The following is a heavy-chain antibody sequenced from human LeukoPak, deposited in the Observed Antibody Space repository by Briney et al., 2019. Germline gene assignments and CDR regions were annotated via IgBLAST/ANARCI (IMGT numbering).Heavy chain of an antibody. CDR3: ARAGGNYYGMDV. J-gene: IGHJ6*02. Sequence: ASVKVSCKASGYTFTNYHMHWVRQAPGQGLEWMGIINPSGGSTTYAQKLQGRVIMTRDTSTSTVYMELSSLRSEDTAVYYCARAGGNYYGMDVWGQGTTVTVSS. CDR2: INPSGGST. CDR1: GYTFTNYH. V-gene: IGHV1-46*04.